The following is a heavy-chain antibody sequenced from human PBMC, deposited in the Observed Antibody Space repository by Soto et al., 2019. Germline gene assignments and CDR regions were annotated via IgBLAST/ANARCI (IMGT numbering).Heavy chain of an antibody. D-gene: IGHD3-22*01. Sequence: ASVKVSCKASGGTFSSYAISWVRQAPGQGLEWMGGIIPIFGTANYAQKFQGRVTITADESTSTAYMELSSLRSEDTAVYYCAREISGYYYHFDYWGQGTLVTVSS. V-gene: IGHV1-69*13. CDR2: IIPIFGTA. CDR1: GGTFSSYA. J-gene: IGHJ4*02. CDR3: AREISGYYYHFDY.